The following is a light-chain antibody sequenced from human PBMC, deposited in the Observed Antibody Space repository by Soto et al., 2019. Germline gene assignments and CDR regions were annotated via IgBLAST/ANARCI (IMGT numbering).Light chain of an antibody. J-gene: IGKJ2*01. CDR1: QSVRSNY. CDR3: QQYGGSPPLYP. CDR2: GAS. Sequence: EIVLTQSPGTLSLSPGEKATLSCRASQSVRSNYLAWYQQRLGQAPRLLISGASSRATGIPERFSGSGPGTDLAFTLSRLEPENFAVYYCQQYGGSPPLYPFSQGTKLAIK. V-gene: IGKV3-20*01.